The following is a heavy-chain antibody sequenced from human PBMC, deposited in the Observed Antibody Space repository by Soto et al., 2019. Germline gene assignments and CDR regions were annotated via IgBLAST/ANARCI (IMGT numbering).Heavy chain of an antibody. D-gene: IGHD3-22*01. CDR1: GGTFSSYA. J-gene: IGHJ3*02. Sequence: GASVKVSCKASGGTFSSYAISWVRQAPGQGLEWMGGIIPIFGTANYAQKFQGRVTITADESTSTAYMELSSLRSEGTAVYYCARGAEYYYDSSGYPLRPGAFEIRGQRTMVTVSS. CDR3: ARGAEYYYDSSGYPLRPGAFEI. CDR2: IIPIFGTA. V-gene: IGHV1-69*13.